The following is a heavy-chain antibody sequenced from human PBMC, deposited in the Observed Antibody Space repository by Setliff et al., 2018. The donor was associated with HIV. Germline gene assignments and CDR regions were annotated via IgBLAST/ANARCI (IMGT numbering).Heavy chain of an antibody. CDR1: HYSVNSEYY. CDR2: IYHSGST. Sequence: SETLSLTCTVSHYSVNSEYYWGWIRQSPQKGLGLEWIGHIYHSGSTYYNPSLKSRVTMSGDTSTNQFSLKLSSVTAADTAVYYCAREDFYDSSGYRPLGYFDYWGQGTLVTVSS. CDR3: AREDFYDSSGYRPLGYFDY. D-gene: IGHD3-22*01. J-gene: IGHJ4*02. V-gene: IGHV4-38-2*02.